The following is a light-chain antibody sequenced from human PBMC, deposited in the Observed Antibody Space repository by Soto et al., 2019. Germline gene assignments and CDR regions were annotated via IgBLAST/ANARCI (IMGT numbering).Light chain of an antibody. J-gene: IGKJ1*01. V-gene: IGKV1-5*03. CDR2: KAS. CDR3: QQYNNS. Sequence: DIQMTQFPSTLSASVGDRVTITCRASQSISTWLAWYQQKPGKAPKLLIYKASSLESGVPSRFSGSGSGTEFTLTISSLHPDDFATYYCQQYNNSFGQGTKVEI. CDR1: QSISTW.